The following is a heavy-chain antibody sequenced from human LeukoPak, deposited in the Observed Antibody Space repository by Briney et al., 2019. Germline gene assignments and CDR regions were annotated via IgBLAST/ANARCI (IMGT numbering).Heavy chain of an antibody. CDR2: ISSSSSYI. D-gene: IGHD3-22*01. Sequence: GGSLRLSCAASGFTFSTYTMNWVRQAPGKGLEWVSSISSSSSYIYYADSVKGRFTISSDNAKNSLYLQMNSLRAEDTAVYYCASGSDSSGYYPVSFDYWGQGTLATVSS. CDR1: GFTFSTYT. V-gene: IGHV3-21*01. CDR3: ASGSDSSGYYPVSFDY. J-gene: IGHJ4*02.